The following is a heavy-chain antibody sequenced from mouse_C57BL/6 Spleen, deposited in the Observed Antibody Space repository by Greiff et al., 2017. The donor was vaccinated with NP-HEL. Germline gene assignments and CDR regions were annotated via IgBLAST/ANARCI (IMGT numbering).Heavy chain of an antibody. CDR3: ARQGTGTGDY. CDR1: GFTFSSYG. V-gene: IGHV5-6*01. J-gene: IGHJ2*01. CDR2: ISSGGSYT. D-gene: IGHD4-1*01. Sequence: EVHLVESGGDLVKPGGSLKLSCAASGFTFSSYGMSWVRQTPDKRLEWVATISSGGSYTYYPDSVKGRFTISRDNAKNTLYLQMSSLKSEDTAMYYWARQGTGTGDYWGQGTTLTVSS.